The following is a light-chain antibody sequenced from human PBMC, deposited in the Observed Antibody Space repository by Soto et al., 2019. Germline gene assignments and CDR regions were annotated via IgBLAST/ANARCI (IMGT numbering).Light chain of an antibody. CDR2: NVY. Sequence: QSALTQPASVSGFPGQSINISCTGSRSDIGVHSFVSWYQQHPTMVPKLIIYNVYRRPSGVSGRFSASKAGNTASLNISGLQADDEANYYCSAYTSAATLFGGGTKLTVL. CDR1: RSDIGVHSF. V-gene: IGLV2-14*03. J-gene: IGLJ2*01. CDR3: SAYTSAATL.